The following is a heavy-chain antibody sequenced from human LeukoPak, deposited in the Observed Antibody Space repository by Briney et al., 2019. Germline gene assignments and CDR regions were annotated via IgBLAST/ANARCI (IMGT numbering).Heavy chain of an antibody. Sequence: GGSLRLSCAASGFTFSSYWMHWVRQAPGKGLVWVSRINSDGSSTSYADSVKGRFTISRDNAKNTLYLQMNSLRAEDTAVYYCARGGYSYGSYYYMDLWGKGTTVTVYS. CDR3: ARGGYSYGSYYYMDL. CDR2: INSDGSST. CDR1: GFTFSSYW. V-gene: IGHV3-74*01. D-gene: IGHD5-18*01. J-gene: IGHJ6*03.